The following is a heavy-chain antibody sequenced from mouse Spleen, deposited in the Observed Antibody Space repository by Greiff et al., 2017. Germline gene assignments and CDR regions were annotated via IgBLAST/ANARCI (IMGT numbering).Heavy chain of an antibody. Sequence: EVKLMESGGGLVQPKGSLKLSCAASGFSFNTYAMNWVRQAPGKGLEWVARIRSKSNNYATYYADSVKDRFTISRDDSESMLYLQMNNLKTEDTAMYYCVRERSWVFDYWGQGTTLTVSS. CDR1: GFSFNTYA. CDR3: VRERSWVFDY. D-gene: IGHD4-1*01. CDR2: IRSKSNNYAT. V-gene: IGHV10-1*01. J-gene: IGHJ2*01.